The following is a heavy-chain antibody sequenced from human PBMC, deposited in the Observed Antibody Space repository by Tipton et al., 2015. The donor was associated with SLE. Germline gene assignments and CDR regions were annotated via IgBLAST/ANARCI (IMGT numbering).Heavy chain of an antibody. Sequence: TLSLTCTVSGGSISSYYWSWIRQPPGKGLEWIGYIYYSGSTNYNPSLKSRVTISIDTSKNQFSLKLSSVTAADTAVYYCARDLRFGNGLRLLTGYDMDIWGQGTTVTVSS. CDR1: GGSISSYY. V-gene: IGHV4-59*01. CDR2: IYYSGST. J-gene: IGHJ6*02. CDR3: ARDLRFGNGLRLLTGYDMDI. D-gene: IGHD4-17*01.